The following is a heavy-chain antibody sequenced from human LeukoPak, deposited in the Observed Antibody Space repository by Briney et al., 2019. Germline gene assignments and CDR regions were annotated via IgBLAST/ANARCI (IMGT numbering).Heavy chain of an antibody. CDR1: GFTFDDYA. V-gene: IGHV3-9*01. Sequence: PGGSLRLSCAASGFTFDDYAMHWVRQAPGKGLEWVSGISWNSGSIGYADSVKGRFTISRDNAKNSLYLQMNSLRAEDTALYYCAKDMGYCSSTSCNDAFDICGQGTMVTVSS. CDR2: ISWNSGSI. D-gene: IGHD2-2*01. CDR3: AKDMGYCSSTSCNDAFDI. J-gene: IGHJ3*02.